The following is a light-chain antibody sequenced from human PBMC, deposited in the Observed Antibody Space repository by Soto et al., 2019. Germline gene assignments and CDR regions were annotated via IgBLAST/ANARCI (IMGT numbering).Light chain of an antibody. V-gene: IGKV1-39*01. CDR1: QTIRNY. J-gene: IGKJ1*01. CDR3: QQSYSNPRT. CDR2: AAS. Sequence: DIQMTQSPSSLSASVGDRVTITCRASQTIRNYLNWYQQKPGKAPKLLIYAASSLQSGVPSRFSGSGSGTDFTITISSLQPEDFATYYCQQSYSNPRTFGQGTKVEIK.